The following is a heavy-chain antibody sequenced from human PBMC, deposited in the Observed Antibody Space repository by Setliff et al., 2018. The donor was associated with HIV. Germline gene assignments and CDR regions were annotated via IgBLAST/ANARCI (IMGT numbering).Heavy chain of an antibody. V-gene: IGHV1-2*07. D-gene: IGHD2-8*02. J-gene: IGHJ4*02. CDR3: AREARVGVWDY. Sequence: ASVKVSCKASGYTFINYYMHWVRQAPGQGLEWMGWINPVTGGINYAHMFQGRVTVTRDTSISTAYMELSRLRSDDTAVYYCAREARVGVWDYWGQGTLVTVS. CDR2: INPVTGGI. CDR1: GYTFINYY.